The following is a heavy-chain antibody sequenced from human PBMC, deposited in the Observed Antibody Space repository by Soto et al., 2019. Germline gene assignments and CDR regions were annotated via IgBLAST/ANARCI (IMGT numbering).Heavy chain of an antibody. CDR1: GFTFSSYS. V-gene: IGHV3-21*01. CDR3: ARXITIFGVVILHPEHFDY. D-gene: IGHD3-3*01. Sequence: GGSLRLSCAASGFTFSSYSMNWVRQAPGKGLEWVSSISSSSSYIYYADSVKGRFTISRDNAKNSLYLQMNSLRAEDTAVYYCARXITIFGVVILHPEHFDYWGQGTLVTVSS. CDR2: ISSSSSYI. J-gene: IGHJ4*02.